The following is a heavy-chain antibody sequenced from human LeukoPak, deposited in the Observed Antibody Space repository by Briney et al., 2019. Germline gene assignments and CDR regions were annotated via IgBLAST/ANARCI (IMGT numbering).Heavy chain of an antibody. Sequence: GGSLRLSCAASGSTFSSYWMHWVRQAPGKGLVWVSRINSDGSSTSYADSVKGRFTISRDNAKNTLYLQMNSLRAEDTAVYYCARVPPPSSTSFTFDYWGQGTLVTVSS. D-gene: IGHD2-2*01. CDR2: INSDGSST. J-gene: IGHJ4*02. CDR3: ARVPPPSSTSFTFDY. V-gene: IGHV3-74*01. CDR1: GSTFSSYW.